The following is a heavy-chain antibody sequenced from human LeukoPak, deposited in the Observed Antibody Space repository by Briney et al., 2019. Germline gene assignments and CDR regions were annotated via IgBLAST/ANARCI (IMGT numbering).Heavy chain of an antibody. D-gene: IGHD3-22*01. Sequence: GASVKVSCRASGYTFTNNGISWERQAPGQGLEWMGWISAYNGDTSYAQKFQGRVTVTTDTSTSTAYMELKSLRSDDTAIYYCARDLPDLTYYYDSSGLDYWGQGTLVTVSS. J-gene: IGHJ4*02. CDR2: ISAYNGDT. CDR1: GYTFTNNG. V-gene: IGHV1-18*01. CDR3: ARDLPDLTYYYDSSGLDY.